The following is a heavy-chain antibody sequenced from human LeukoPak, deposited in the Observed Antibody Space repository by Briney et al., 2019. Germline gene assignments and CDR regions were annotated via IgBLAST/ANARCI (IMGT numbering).Heavy chain of an antibody. CDR1: GGSFSGYY. V-gene: IGHV4-34*01. CDR3: ARTTVTAILDY. CDR2: INHSGST. Sequence: SETLSLTCAVYGGSFSGYYWSWIRQPPGKGLEWIGEINHSGSTNYNPSLKSRVTISVDTSKNQFSLKLSSVTAADTAVYYCARTTVTAILDYWGQGTLVTVSS. D-gene: IGHD2-21*02. J-gene: IGHJ4*02.